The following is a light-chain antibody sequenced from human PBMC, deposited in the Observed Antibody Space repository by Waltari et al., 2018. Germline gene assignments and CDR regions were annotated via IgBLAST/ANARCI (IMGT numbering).Light chain of an antibody. Sequence: QSVLTQPPSVSGAPGQRVTISCTGSISNIGAGFDVHWYQHLPGSAPKFLIPGGNRRPSGVPDRFAASKSGTSASLSITGLQAEDEADYYCQSYDSCLSTPYVVFGGGTKLTVL. CDR1: ISNIGAGFD. CDR3: QSYDSCLSTPYVV. J-gene: IGLJ2*01. V-gene: IGLV1-40*01. CDR2: GGN.